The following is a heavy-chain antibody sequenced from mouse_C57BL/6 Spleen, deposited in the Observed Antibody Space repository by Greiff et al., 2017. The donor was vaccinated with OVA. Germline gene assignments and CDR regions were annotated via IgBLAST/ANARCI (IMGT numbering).Heavy chain of an antibody. CDR2: INPSNGGT. D-gene: IGHD1-1*01. Sequence: QLQQPGTELVKPGASVKLSCKASGYTFTSYWMHWVKQRPGQGLEWIGNINPSNGGTNYNEKFKSKATLTVDKSSSTAYMQLSSLTSEDSAVYYCARAGYYGSFAWFAYWGQGTLVTVSA. CDR3: ARAGYYGSFAWFAY. V-gene: IGHV1-53*01. J-gene: IGHJ3*01. CDR1: GYTFTSYW.